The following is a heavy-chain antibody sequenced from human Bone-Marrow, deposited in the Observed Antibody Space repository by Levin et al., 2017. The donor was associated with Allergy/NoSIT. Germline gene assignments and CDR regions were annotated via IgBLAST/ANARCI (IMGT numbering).Heavy chain of an antibody. CDR1: GYTFTGYY. J-gene: IGHJ4*02. CDR2: INPNSGGT. CDR3: ARGELLWFGEYYYFDY. D-gene: IGHD3-10*01. Sequence: ASVKVSCKASGYTFTGYYMHWVRQAPGQGLEWMGRINPNSGGTNYAQKFQGRVTMTRDTSISTAYMELSRLRSDDTAVYYCARGELLWFGEYYYFDYWGQGTLVTVSS. V-gene: IGHV1-2*06.